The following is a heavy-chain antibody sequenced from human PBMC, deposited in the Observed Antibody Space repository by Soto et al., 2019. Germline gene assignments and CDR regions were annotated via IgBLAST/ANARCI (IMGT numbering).Heavy chain of an antibody. V-gene: IGHV4-39*01. Sequence: QLQLQESGPRLVKPSETLSLTCSVSGGSISSSSYSWGWIRQPPGKGLEWIGTIYYSGSTHYNPSGDGRVAIAADTPDNQLSLRLSSVTAAETAVYYCGRQPGHCGSTTCFGYYSVDVWGQGTTVTVS. D-gene: IGHD2-2*01. CDR3: GRQPGHCGSTTCFGYYSVDV. CDR1: GGSISSSSYS. CDR2: IYYSGST. J-gene: IGHJ6*02.